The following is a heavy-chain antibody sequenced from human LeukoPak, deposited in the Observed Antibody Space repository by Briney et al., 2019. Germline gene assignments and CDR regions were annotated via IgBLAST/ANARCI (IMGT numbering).Heavy chain of an antibody. V-gene: IGHV4-39*07. J-gene: IGHJ6*03. Sequence: SETLSLTCTVSGGSISSSSYYWGWIRQPPGKGLEWIGSIYYSGSTNYNPSLKSQVTISVDTSKNQFSLKLSSVTAADTAVYYCARGSYSNYGWGYYYYYMDVWGKGTTVTVSS. CDR1: GGSISSSSYY. CDR2: IYYSGST. CDR3: ARGSYSNYGWGYYYYYMDV. D-gene: IGHD4-11*01.